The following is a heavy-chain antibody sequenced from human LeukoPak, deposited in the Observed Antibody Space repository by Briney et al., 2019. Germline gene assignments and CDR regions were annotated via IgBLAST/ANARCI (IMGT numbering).Heavy chain of an antibody. V-gene: IGHV3-7*03. CDR2: INPDGNKK. CDR3: ARGGGLDV. CDR1: GLTFSSSW. Sequence: PGGSLRPSCAVSGLTFSSSWMDWVRQAPGKGLEWVASINPDGNKKYSADSVKGRFTISRDNAKNSLYLQMSNLRAEDTAVYFCARGGGLDVWGQGATVTVSS. J-gene: IGHJ6*02. D-gene: IGHD3-16*01.